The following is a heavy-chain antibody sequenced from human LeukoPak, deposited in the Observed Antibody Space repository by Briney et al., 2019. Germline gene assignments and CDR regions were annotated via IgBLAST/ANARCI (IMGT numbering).Heavy chain of an antibody. V-gene: IGHV3-30*02. CDR3: AKDADRGWSYFDY. D-gene: IGHD6-19*01. Sequence: GGSLRLSRAASGFIFSNHGIHWVRQAPGKGLEWVAFIRYDGSNEYYADSVKGRFTISRDNSKNTLYMQMHSLRTEDTAVYYCAKDADRGWSYFDYWGQETLVTVSS. CDR1: GFIFSNHG. CDR2: IRYDGSNE. J-gene: IGHJ4*02.